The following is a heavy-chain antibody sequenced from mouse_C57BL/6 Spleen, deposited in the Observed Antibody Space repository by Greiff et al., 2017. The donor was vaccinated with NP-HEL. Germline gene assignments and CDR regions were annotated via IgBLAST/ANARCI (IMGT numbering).Heavy chain of an antibody. CDR2: IDPSDSYT. D-gene: IGHD2-12*01. V-gene: IGHV1-59*01. CDR3: ASHHYSPWFAY. CDR1: GYTFTSYW. J-gene: IGHJ3*01. Sequence: VQLQQPGAELVRPGTSVKLSCKASGYTFTSYWMHWVKQRPGQGLEWIGVIDPSDSYTNYNQKFKGKATLTVDTSSSTAYMQLSSLTSEDSAVYYCASHHYSPWFAYWGQGTLVTVSA.